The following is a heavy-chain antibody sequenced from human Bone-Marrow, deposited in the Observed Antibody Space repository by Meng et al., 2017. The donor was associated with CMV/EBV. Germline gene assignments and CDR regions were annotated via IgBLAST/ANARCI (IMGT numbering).Heavy chain of an antibody. J-gene: IGHJ4*02. CDR1: GAPFSGY. CDR2: ITHSGST. V-gene: IGHV4-34*01. CDR3: APGFRSWSGSYSS. Sequence: QVHLQRWGAGLLKAWEPLSLTCGVYGAPFSGYWSWVRQPPGKGLEWIGEITHSGSTNYNVSLKSRVTISIDTSKNQFSLKLSSVTATDTAVYYCAPGFRSWSGSYSSWGQGTLVTVSS. D-gene: IGHD1-26*01.